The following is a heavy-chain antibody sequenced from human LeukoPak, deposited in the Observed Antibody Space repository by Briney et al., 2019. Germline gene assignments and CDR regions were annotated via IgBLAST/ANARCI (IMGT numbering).Heavy chain of an antibody. V-gene: IGHV4-59*01. Sequence: KPSETLSLNCSVSGGASSSYYWNWVRQSPGKGLEWIGYISYSGNTNYNPSFKSRVTISLDTSKKQISLRLSSVTAADTAVYYCARQSASHFDYWGQGTLVAVSS. CDR2: ISYSGNT. J-gene: IGHJ4*02. CDR1: GGASSSYY. CDR3: ARQSASHFDY.